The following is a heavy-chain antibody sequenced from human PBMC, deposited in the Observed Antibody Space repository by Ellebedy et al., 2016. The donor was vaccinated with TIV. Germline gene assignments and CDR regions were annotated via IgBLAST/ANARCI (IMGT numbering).Heavy chain of an antibody. Sequence: AASVTVSCKASGYTLPNYYIHWVRQAPGQGLEWMGIINPSGGSTRYAQKFQGRVTMTRDTSTSTVYMEPSSLGYEDTAVYYSARDPDGSGSPYGMDVWGQGTTVTVSS. CDR2: INPSGGST. D-gene: IGHD3-10*01. J-gene: IGHJ6*02. CDR3: ARDPDGSGSPYGMDV. V-gene: IGHV1-46*01. CDR1: GYTLPNYY.